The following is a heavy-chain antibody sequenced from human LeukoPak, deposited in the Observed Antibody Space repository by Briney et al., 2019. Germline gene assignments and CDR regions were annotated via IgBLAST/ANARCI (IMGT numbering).Heavy chain of an antibody. CDR3: ARRDIVVVPAAIFGAFDI. Sequence: GGSLRLSCAASGFTFSSYVMHWVRQAPGKGLEWVAIISYDGSNEYYADSVKGRFTISRDNAKNSLYLQMNSLRAEDTALYYCARRDIVVVPAAIFGAFDIWGQGTMVTVSS. CDR2: ISYDGSNE. J-gene: IGHJ3*02. CDR1: GFTFSSYV. D-gene: IGHD2-2*02. V-gene: IGHV3-30*04.